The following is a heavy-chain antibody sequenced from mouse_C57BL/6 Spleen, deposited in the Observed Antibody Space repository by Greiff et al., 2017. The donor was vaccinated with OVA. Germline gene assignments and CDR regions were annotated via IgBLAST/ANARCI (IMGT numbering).Heavy chain of an antibody. Sequence: QVQLQQPGAELVKPGASVKMSCKASGYTFTSYWITWVKQRPGQGLEWIGDIYPGSGSTNYNEKFKSKATLTVDKSSGTAYMQLSRLTSEDSAVYYCARLGGNYFDYWGQGTTLTVSS. V-gene: IGHV1-55*01. CDR2: IYPGSGST. J-gene: IGHJ2*01. CDR1: GYTFTSYW. D-gene: IGHD4-1*01. CDR3: ARLGGNYFDY.